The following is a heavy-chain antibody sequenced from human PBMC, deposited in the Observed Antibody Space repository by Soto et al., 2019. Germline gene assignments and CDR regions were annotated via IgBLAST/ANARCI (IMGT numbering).Heavy chain of an antibody. V-gene: IGHV3-23*01. Sequence: RRLSCAASGFTFDGYAMSWVRQAPGKGLQWVSSIGGSGDGTYYADSVKGRFTISRDNSKNTLYLQMNSLRAEDTAVYYCARAREVTIIRMPSSHWGQGTLVTVSS. J-gene: IGHJ4*02. CDR1: GFTFDGYA. D-gene: IGHD3-10*01. CDR3: ARAREVTIIRMPSSH. CDR2: IGGSGDGT.